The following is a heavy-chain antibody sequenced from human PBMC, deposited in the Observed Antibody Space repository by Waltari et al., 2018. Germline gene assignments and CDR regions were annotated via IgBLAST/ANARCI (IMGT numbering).Heavy chain of an antibody. CDR1: GGSISSSSYY. D-gene: IGHD1-26*01. CDR3: ARGRKVGATPRGAFDI. V-gene: IGHV4-39*07. J-gene: IGHJ3*02. CDR2: IYYSGST. Sequence: QLQLQESGPGLVKPSETLSLTCTVSGGSISSSSYYWGWLRQPPGKGLEWIGSIYYSGSTYYTPSLKRRVTISVDTSKNQFSLKLSSVTAADTAVYYCARGRKVGATPRGAFDIWGQGTMVTVSS.